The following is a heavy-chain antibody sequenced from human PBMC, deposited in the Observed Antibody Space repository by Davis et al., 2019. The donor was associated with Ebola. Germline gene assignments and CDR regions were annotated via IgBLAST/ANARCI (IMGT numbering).Heavy chain of an antibody. CDR1: GFNFRNYG. CDR3: AKDKLRFERYYGMDV. Sequence: GESLKISCEVSGFNFRNYGMHWVRQTPGKGLEWVAVISYDGSNKYYADSVKGRFTISRDNSKNTLYLQMNSLRAEDTAVYYCAKDKLRFERYYGMDVWGQGTTVTVSS. V-gene: IGHV3-30*18. CDR2: ISYDGSNK. D-gene: IGHD1-7*01. J-gene: IGHJ6*02.